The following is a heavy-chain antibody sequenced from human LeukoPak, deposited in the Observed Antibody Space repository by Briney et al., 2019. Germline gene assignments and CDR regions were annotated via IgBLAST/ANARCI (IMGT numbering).Heavy chain of an antibody. V-gene: IGHV3-30*04. CDR2: IVYDGSSK. CDR3: GRDVSAVAGTAWFDP. J-gene: IGHJ5*02. Sequence: GGSLRLSCEVSGFTFSTYAMQWVRRAPGKGLEWVGVIVYDGSSKYYADSVKGRFTISRDNSRNTLYLQMNSLKTDDTAVYYCGRDVSAVAGTAWFDPWGQGTLVTVSS. CDR1: GFTFSTYA. D-gene: IGHD6-19*01.